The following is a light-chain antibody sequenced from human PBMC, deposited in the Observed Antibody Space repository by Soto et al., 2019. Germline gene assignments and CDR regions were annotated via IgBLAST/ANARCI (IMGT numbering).Light chain of an antibody. CDR2: GAS. V-gene: IGKV3-20*01. CDR3: QQYASPPYT. CDR1: QSVSSSY. Sequence: DIVLTQSPCTLSLSPGERATLSCRASQSVSSSYLAWYQQKPGQAPRLLIYGASSRATGIPDRFAGSGSGTDFTLTVSRLEPEDFAVYYCQQYASPPYTFGQGTRLEIK. J-gene: IGKJ5*01.